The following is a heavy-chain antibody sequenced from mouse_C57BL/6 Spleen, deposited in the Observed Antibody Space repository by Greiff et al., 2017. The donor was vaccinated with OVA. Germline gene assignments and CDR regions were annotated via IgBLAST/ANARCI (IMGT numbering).Heavy chain of an antibody. Sequence: QVQLQQPGAELVKPGASVKLSCKASGYTFTSYWMHWVKQRPGQGLEWIGMIHPNSGSTNYNEKFKSKATLTVDKSSSTAYMQLSSLTSEDSAVYYCARGPRSTMVTTGYFDVWGTGTTVTVSS. CDR2: IHPNSGST. J-gene: IGHJ1*03. V-gene: IGHV1-64*01. D-gene: IGHD2-2*01. CDR1: GYTFTSYW. CDR3: ARGPRSTMVTTGYFDV.